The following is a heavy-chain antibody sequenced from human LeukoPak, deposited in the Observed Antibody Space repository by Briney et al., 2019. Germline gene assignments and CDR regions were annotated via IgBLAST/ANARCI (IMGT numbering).Heavy chain of an antibody. CDR3: ARDFWGAYRVDFFDY. J-gene: IGHJ4*02. CDR1: GFTFSNYW. D-gene: IGHD3-3*01. V-gene: IGHV3-7*01. CDR2: IKQDGSET. Sequence: GGSLRLSCAASGFTFSNYWMSWVRRAPGKGLEWVANIKQDGSETYYVDSVRGRFTISRDNAQNSLYLQMNSLRAEDTAVYYCARDFWGAYRVDFFDYWGQGILVTVSS.